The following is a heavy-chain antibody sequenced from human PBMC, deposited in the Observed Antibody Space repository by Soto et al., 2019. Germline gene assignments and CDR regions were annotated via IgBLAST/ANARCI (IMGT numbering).Heavy chain of an antibody. CDR3: ARAPRGSYFFDY. CDR1: GGTFSSYA. Sequence: QVQLVQSGAEVKKPGSSVKVSCKASGGTFSSYAISWVRQAPGQGLEWMGGIIPIFGTANYAQKFQGRVTITADESTSKAYMELSSLRSEYTAVYYCARAPRGSYFFDYWGQGTLVTVSS. CDR2: IIPIFGTA. V-gene: IGHV1-69*01. J-gene: IGHJ4*02. D-gene: IGHD1-26*01.